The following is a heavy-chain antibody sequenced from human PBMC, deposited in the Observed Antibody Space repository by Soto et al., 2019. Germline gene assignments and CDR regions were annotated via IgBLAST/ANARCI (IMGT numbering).Heavy chain of an antibody. D-gene: IGHD3-9*01. V-gene: IGHV4-4*02. J-gene: IGHJ3*02. CDR2: IYHSGST. Sequence: TLSLTCAVSGGSISSSNWWSWVRQPPGKGLEWIGEIYHSGSTNYNPSLKSRVTISVDKSKNQFSLKLSSVTAADTAVYYCERDADILTGSDAFDIWGQGTMVTVSS. CDR3: ERDADILTGSDAFDI. CDR1: GGSISSSNW.